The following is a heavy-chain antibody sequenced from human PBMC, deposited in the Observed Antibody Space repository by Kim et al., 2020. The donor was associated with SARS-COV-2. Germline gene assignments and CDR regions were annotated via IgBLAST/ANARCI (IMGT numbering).Heavy chain of an antibody. V-gene: IGHV1-18*01. Sequence: NYAQKLQGRVTMTTDTSTSTAYMELRSLRSDDTAVYYCARDWLNDYGDSWGQGTLVTVSS. D-gene: IGHD6-19*01. J-gene: IGHJ4*02. CDR3: ARDWLNDYGDS.